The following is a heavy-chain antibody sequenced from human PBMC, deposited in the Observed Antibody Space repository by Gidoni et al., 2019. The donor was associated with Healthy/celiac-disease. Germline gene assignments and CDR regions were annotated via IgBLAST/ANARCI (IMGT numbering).Heavy chain of an antibody. D-gene: IGHD4-17*01. Sequence: QVQLQQWGAGLLKPSETLSLTCAVYGGSFSGYYWSWIRQPPGKGLEWIGEINHSGSTNYNPSLKSRVTISVDTSKNQFSLKLSSVTAADTAVYYCARGYTVRTFDYWGQGTLVTVSS. J-gene: IGHJ4*02. CDR1: GGSFSGYY. CDR3: ARGYTVRTFDY. CDR2: INHSGST. V-gene: IGHV4-34*01.